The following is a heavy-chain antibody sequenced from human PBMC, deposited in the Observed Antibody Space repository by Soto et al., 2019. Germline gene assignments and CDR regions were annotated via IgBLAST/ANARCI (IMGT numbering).Heavy chain of an antibody. CDR2: VSGTGGST. V-gene: IGHV3-23*01. Sequence: GGSLRISCAASGFTFSNYAMSWVRQAPGKGLEWVSAVSGTGGSTNYADSVKGRFTISRDNSKNTLYLQMNSLRAEDTAVYYCAKGSILTGYSFWGQGTLVTVSS. CDR3: AKGSILTGYSF. CDR1: GFTFSNYA. D-gene: IGHD3-9*01. J-gene: IGHJ4*02.